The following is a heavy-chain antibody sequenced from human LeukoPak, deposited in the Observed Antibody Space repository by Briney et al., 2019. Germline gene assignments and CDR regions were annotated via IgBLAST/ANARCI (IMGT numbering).Heavy chain of an antibody. Sequence: ASVKVSCKASGYTFTSYGISWVRQAPGQGLEWMGWINPNSGGTNYAQKFQGWVTMTRDTSISTAYMELSRLRSDDTAVYYCAREVELGFDYWGQGTLVTVSS. CDR2: INPNSGGT. CDR3: AREVELGFDY. V-gene: IGHV1-2*04. J-gene: IGHJ4*02. D-gene: IGHD1-26*01. CDR1: GYTFTSYG.